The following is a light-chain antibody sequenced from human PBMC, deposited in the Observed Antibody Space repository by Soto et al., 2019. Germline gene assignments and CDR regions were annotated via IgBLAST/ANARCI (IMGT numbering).Light chain of an antibody. CDR1: QSVSSY. J-gene: IGKJ5*01. CDR3: TQSYRAVT. Sequence: DIQITQSPSSLYASVVDRISLTCRASQSVSSYLNWYKQKPGKDPRLLIYAASHLQTGVPSRFRVTGSATHFTLPLSSLQPEEFATDDCTQSYRAVTGVPGPRLEIK. CDR2: AAS. V-gene: IGKV1-39*01.